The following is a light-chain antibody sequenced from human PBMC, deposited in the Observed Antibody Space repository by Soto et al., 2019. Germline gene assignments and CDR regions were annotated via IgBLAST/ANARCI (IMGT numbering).Light chain of an antibody. CDR2: DVT. V-gene: IGLV2-14*01. CDR1: SSDVGGYKY. CDR3: SSYTSFKTLV. J-gene: IGLJ1*01. Sequence: QSALTQPASVSESPGQSITISCTGSSSDVGGYKYVSWYQQHPGKAPKLLIYDVTNRPSGVSNRFSGSKSGYTASLTISGLQSEDEADYYCSSYTSFKTLVFGTGSKVTVL.